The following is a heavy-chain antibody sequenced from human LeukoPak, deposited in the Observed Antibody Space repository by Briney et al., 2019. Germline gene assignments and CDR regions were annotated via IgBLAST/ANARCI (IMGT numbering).Heavy chain of an antibody. CDR1: GFTFSSYG. V-gene: IGHV3-33*06. D-gene: IGHD5-18*01. CDR3: AKLLGYTAMVTDFDY. CDR2: IWYDGSNK. Sequence: GSLRLSCAASGFTFSSYGMHWVRQAPGKGLEWVAVIWYDGSNKYYADSEKGRFTISRDNSKNTLYLQMNSLRAEDTAVYYCAKLLGYTAMVTDFDYWGQGTLVTVSS. J-gene: IGHJ4*02.